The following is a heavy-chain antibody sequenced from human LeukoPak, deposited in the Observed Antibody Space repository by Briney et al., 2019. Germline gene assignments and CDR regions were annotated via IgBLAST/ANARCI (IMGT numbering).Heavy chain of an antibody. CDR2: IYYSGST. V-gene: IGHV4-59*08. CDR1: GGSFSGYY. D-gene: IGHD3-22*01. Sequence: SETLSLTCAVYGGSFSGYYWSWIRQPPGKGLEWIGYIYYSGSTNYNPSLKSRVTISVDTSKNQFSLKLSSVTAADTAVYYCARLTYYYDSSGYYRSPLLDYWGQGTLVTVSS. J-gene: IGHJ4*02. CDR3: ARLTYYYDSSGYYRSPLLDY.